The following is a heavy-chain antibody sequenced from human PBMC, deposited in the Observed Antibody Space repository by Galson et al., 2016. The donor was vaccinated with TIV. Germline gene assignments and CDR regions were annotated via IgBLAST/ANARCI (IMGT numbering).Heavy chain of an antibody. V-gene: IGHV4-34*01. CDR3: ASGYGDPFEI. J-gene: IGHJ3*02. D-gene: IGHD4-17*01. CDR2: INHSGST. CDR1: GGSFSGYY. Sequence: SETLSLTCAVYGGSFSGYYWSWIRQPPGKGLEWIGEINHSGSTNYNPSLKSRVTISVDTSKNQFSLKLSSVTAADTAVYYCASGYGDPFEIWGQGTMVTVSS.